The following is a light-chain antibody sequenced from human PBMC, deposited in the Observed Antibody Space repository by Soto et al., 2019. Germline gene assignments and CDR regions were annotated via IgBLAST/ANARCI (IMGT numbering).Light chain of an antibody. CDR3: AAWDDSLNAYV. J-gene: IGLJ1*01. CDR1: SSNIESNT. Sequence: QSVLTQSPSASGTPGQRVTISCSGSSSNIESNTVNWYQQLPGTAPKPLIYSNNQRPSGVPDRFSGSKSGTSASLAISGLQSGDEADYYCAAWDDSLNAYVFGTGTRSPS. CDR2: SNN. V-gene: IGLV1-44*01.